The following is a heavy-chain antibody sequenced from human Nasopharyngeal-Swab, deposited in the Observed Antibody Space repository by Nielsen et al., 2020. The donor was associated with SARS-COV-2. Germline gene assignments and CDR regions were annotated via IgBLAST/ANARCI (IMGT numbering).Heavy chain of an antibody. D-gene: IGHD4-17*01. CDR3: ASGGGEGPYYYYYGMDV. Sequence: SETLSLTCTVSGYSISSGYYWAWIRHSPGKGLEWIGSVQSAGNTYYNPSLESRVTISVDTSKNQFSLKLSSVTAADTAVYYCASGGGEGPYYYYYGMDVWGQGTTVTVSS. CDR2: VQSAGNT. V-gene: IGHV4-38-2*02. J-gene: IGHJ6*02. CDR1: GYSISSGYY.